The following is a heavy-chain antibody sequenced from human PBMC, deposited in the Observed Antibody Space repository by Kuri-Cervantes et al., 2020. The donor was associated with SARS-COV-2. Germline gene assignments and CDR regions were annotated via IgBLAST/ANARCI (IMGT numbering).Heavy chain of an antibody. V-gene: IGHV3-13*04. J-gene: IGHJ4*02. CDR3: ARNEWELFSGYYFDY. Sequence: GESLKISCAAPGFTFSSYDMHWVRQATGKGLEWVSAIGTAGDTYYPGSVKGRFTISRENAKNSLYLQMNSLRAGDTAVYYCARNEWELFSGYYFDYWGQGTLVTDSS. CDR1: GFTFSSYD. CDR2: IGTAGDT. D-gene: IGHD1-26*01.